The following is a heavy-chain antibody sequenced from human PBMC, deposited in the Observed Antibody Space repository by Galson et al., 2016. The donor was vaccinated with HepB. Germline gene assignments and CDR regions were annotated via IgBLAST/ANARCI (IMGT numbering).Heavy chain of an antibody. J-gene: IGHJ6*02. V-gene: IGHV2-5*02. CDR2: IFWDDDK. CDR1: GFSLTTSGVG. Sequence: PALVKPTQTLTLTCTFSGFSLTTSGVGVGWIRQPPGKTLEWLTLIFWDDDKRYNPSLKSRLTIAKDSSENQVVLRTTNVDPVDTATYYCAQFYYGLDVWGQGTTVTVSS. CDR3: AQFYYGLDV.